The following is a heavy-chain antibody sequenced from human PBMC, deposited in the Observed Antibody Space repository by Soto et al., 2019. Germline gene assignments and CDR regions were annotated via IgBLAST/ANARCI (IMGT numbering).Heavy chain of an antibody. Sequence: ASVKVSSKASGYTFTGCYMHWVRQAPGQWLEWMGGINPNSGGTNYAQKFQGRVTMTRDTSISTAYMELSRLRSDDTAVYYCARGPLQLSGYSYGSLDYWGQGTLVTVSS. D-gene: IGHD5-18*01. CDR3: ARGPLQLSGYSYGSLDY. CDR2: INPNSGGT. CDR1: GYTFTGCY. V-gene: IGHV1-2*02. J-gene: IGHJ4*02.